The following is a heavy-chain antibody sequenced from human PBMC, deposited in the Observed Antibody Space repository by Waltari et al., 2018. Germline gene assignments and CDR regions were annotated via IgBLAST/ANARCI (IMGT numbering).Heavy chain of an antibody. J-gene: IGHJ3*02. V-gene: IGHV3-23*03. D-gene: IGHD4-4*01. CDR2: IYSGGST. CDR3: AKDYPPDYINDAFDI. Sequence: VQLVQSGAEVKKPGSSVKVSCKASGGTFSSYAISWVRQAPGQGLEWVSVIYSGGSTYYADSVKGRFTISRDNSKNTLYLQMNSLRAEDTAVYYCAKDYPPDYINDAFDIWGQGTMVTVSS. CDR1: GGTFSSYA.